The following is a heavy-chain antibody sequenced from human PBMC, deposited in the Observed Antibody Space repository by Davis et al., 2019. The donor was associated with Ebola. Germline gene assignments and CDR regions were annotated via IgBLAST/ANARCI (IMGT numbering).Heavy chain of an antibody. CDR1: GYTLTDYQ. CDR2: INPISGDT. CDR3: ARDGPDYYGLDV. V-gene: IGHV1-2*02. J-gene: IGHJ6*02. Sequence: ASVKVSCKASGYTLTDYQMHWVRQAPGQGLEWMGGINPISGDTNYAERFQGRVTITRDTSTSTVYMEVRRLRSEDTAVYYCARDGPDYYGLDVWGQGTAVTVSS.